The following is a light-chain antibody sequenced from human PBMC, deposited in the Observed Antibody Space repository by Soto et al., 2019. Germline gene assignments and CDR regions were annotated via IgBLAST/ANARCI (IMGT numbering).Light chain of an antibody. CDR2: DAS. Sequence: EIVLTQSPGTLSLSPGERATLSCRASQSVSRDLAWYQQKPGQAPRLLIYDASNRATDIPARFSGSGSGTDFTLTISSLQPEDFSVYYCQQRSDWPLITFGQGTRLEIK. V-gene: IGKV3-11*01. CDR1: QSVSRD. J-gene: IGKJ5*01. CDR3: QQRSDWPLIT.